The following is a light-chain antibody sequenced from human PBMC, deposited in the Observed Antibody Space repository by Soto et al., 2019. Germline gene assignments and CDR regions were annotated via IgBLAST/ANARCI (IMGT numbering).Light chain of an antibody. V-gene: IGKV1-5*01. CDR2: DAS. CDR3: QQYNSYSAA. J-gene: IGKJ1*01. Sequence: DIQMTQSPSTLSASVGDRVTITCRASQSISSWLAWYQQKPGKAPKLLIYDASSLESGVPSRFSGSGSGTEYTLTISSLQPDDFATYYCQQYNSYSAAFGQGTKVDI. CDR1: QSISSW.